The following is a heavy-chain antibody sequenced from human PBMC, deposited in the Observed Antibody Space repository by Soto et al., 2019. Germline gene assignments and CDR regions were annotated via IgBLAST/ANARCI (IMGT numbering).Heavy chain of an antibody. V-gene: IGHV5-10-1*01. Sequence: GASLKISCKGSGYSFTSYWISWVRQMPGKGLEWMGRIDPSDSYTNYSPSFQGHVTISADKSISTAYLQWSSLKASDTAMYYCARISYYDFWSGYSLGAFDIWGQGTMVTVSS. J-gene: IGHJ3*02. CDR3: ARISYYDFWSGYSLGAFDI. CDR1: GYSFTSYW. CDR2: IDPSDSYT. D-gene: IGHD3-3*01.